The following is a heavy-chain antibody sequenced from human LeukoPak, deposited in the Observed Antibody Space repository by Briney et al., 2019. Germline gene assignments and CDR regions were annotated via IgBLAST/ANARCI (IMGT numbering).Heavy chain of an antibody. CDR2: IYTGGNT. D-gene: IGHD2-2*01. Sequence: PGGSLRLSCAASGFTVSSNYMSWVRQAPGKGPEWVSVIYTGGNTYYADSVKGRFTISRDNSKNTLYLQMNSLRVEDTAVYYCARGSTSCTCPTYWGQGTLVTVSS. J-gene: IGHJ4*02. CDR1: GFTVSSNY. V-gene: IGHV3-53*01. CDR3: ARGSTSCTCPTY.